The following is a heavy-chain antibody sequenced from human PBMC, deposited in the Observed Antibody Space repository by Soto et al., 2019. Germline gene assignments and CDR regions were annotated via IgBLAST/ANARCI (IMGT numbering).Heavy chain of an antibody. Sequence: EVQLVESGGGVVQPGGSLKLSCAASGFTFSGSAMHWVRQASGKGLEWIGHIRNKANSFATAYAASVKGRFTIHRDDSKNTAYLQMNSLKTEDTAVYYCTIISGRFASWGQGTLVTVSS. CDR2: IRNKANSFAT. CDR3: TIISGRFAS. CDR1: GFTFSGSA. D-gene: IGHD1-26*01. V-gene: IGHV3-73*01. J-gene: IGHJ5*01.